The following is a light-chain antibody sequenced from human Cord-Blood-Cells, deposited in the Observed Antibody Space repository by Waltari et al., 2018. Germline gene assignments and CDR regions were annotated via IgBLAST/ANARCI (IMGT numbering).Light chain of an antibody. V-gene: IGKV3-20*01. CDR1: QSVSRSY. J-gene: IGKJ1*01. Sequence: EIVLTQSPGTLSLSPGERATLSCRASQSVSRSYLAWYQQKPGQAPRLLIYGASSRATGSPDRVSGRGSGTDFTLTISRLEPEDFAVYYCQQYGSSHTFGQGTKVEIK. CDR2: GAS. CDR3: QQYGSSHT.